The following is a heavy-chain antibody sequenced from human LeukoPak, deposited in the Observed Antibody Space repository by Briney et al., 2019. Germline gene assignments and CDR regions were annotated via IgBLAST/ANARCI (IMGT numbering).Heavy chain of an antibody. V-gene: IGHV3-30*04. Sequence: GRSLRLSCAASGFTFSSYAMHWVRQAPGKGLEWVAVISYDGSYKSYADSVKGRSTISRDNSKNTLYLQMNSLRAEDTAVYYCATIGPYGSGTYISADYWGQGTLVTVSS. J-gene: IGHJ4*02. CDR1: GFTFSSYA. CDR2: ISYDGSYK. CDR3: ATIGPYGSGTYISADY. D-gene: IGHD3-10*01.